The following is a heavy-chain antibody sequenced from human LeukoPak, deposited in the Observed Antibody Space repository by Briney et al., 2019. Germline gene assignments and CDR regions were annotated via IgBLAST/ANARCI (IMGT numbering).Heavy chain of an antibody. CDR3: ARVSSGGTCYDY. CDR1: GFTFSSYW. D-gene: IGHD2-15*01. Sequence: TGGSLRLSCAASGFTFSSYWMHWVRQAPGKGLVWVSRINTDGSIIDYADSVKGRFTISRGNAKNTLYLQLNSLRAEDTAVYYCARVSSGGTCYDYWGQGTLVTVSS. CDR2: INTDGSII. V-gene: IGHV3-74*01. J-gene: IGHJ4*02.